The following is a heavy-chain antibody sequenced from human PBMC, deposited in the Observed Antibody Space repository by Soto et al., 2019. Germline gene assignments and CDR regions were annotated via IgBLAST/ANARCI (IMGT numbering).Heavy chain of an antibody. V-gene: IGHV4-34*01. Sequence: SETLSLTCAVYGGSFSGYYWSWIRQPPGKGLEWIGEINHSGSTNYNPSLKSRVTISVDTSKNQFSLKLSSVTAADTAVYYCARGTRTMYSSISGWQSSFDYWGQGTLVTVSS. CDR2: INHSGST. CDR1: GGSFSGYY. J-gene: IGHJ4*02. CDR3: ARGTRTMYSSISGWQSSFDY. D-gene: IGHD6-13*01.